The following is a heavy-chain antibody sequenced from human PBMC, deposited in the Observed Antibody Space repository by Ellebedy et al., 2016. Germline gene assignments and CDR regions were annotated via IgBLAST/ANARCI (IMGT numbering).Heavy chain of an antibody. CDR2: IWYDGSNK. D-gene: IGHD3-9*01. V-gene: IGHV3-33*01. CDR1: GFTFSSYG. J-gene: IGHJ5*02. Sequence: GESLKISXAAPGFTFSSYGMHWVRQAPGKGLEWVAVIWYDGSNKYYADSVKGRFTISRDNSKNTLYLQMNSLRAEDTAVYYCARETGSITMNWFDPWGQGTLVTVSS. CDR3: ARETGSITMNWFDP.